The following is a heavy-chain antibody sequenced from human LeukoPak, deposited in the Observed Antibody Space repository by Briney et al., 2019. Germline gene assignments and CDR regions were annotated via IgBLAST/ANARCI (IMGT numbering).Heavy chain of an antibody. J-gene: IGHJ2*01. V-gene: IGHV4-39*01. Sequence: SETLSLTCTVSGGSISSSSYYWGWIRQPPGKGLEWIGSIYYSGSTYYNPSLKSRVTISVDTSKNQFSLKLSSVTAADTAVYYCARHRTVANWYFDLWGRGTLVTVSS. CDR1: GGSISSSSYY. CDR2: IYYSGST. D-gene: IGHD4-23*01. CDR3: ARHRTVANWYFDL.